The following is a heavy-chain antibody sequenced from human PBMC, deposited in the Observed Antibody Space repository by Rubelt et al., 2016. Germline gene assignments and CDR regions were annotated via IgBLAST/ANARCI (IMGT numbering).Heavy chain of an antibody. CDR1: GGTFGRYA. V-gene: IGHV1-46*03. D-gene: IGHD6-13*01. CDR3: ARDIAATGTT. Sequence: QVQLVQSGAGVKKPGASMKVSCKASGGTFGRYAVTWVRQAPGQGLEWMGIINPSGGSTSYAQTFQGRVTMTRDTSTSTVYMELSSWRSEDTAVYDCARDIAATGTTWGQGTLVTVSS. CDR2: INPSGGST. J-gene: IGHJ4*02.